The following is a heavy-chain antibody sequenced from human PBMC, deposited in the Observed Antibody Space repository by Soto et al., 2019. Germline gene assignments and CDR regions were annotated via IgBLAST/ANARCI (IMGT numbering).Heavy chain of an antibody. CDR2: IYSGGST. J-gene: IGHJ5*02. CDR3: ARVRVGYCSGGSCYGGWFDP. D-gene: IGHD2-15*01. V-gene: IGHV3-53*04. Sequence: RGSLRLSCAASGFTVSSNYMSWVRQAPGKGLEWVSVIYSGGSTYYADSVKGRFTISRHNSKNTLYLQMNSLRAEDTAVYYCARVRVGYCSGGSCYGGWFDPWGQGTLVTVSS. CDR1: GFTVSSNY.